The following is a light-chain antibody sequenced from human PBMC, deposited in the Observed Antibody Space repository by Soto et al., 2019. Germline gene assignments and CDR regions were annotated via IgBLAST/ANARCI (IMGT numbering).Light chain of an antibody. J-gene: IGKJ4*01. Sequence: EIVLTQAPGTLSLSPGERGTLSCRASQTVTKNYLGWYQQKPGQAPRLLIYDVSKRATGITDRFSGSGSGTDFTLTISRLEPEDFAVYYCQQYAHSPFTLGGGTKVEIK. CDR3: QQYAHSPFT. V-gene: IGKV3-20*01. CDR2: DVS. CDR1: QTVTKNY.